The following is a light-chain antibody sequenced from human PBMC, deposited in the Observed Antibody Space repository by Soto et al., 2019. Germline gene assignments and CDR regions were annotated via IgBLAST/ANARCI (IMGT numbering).Light chain of an antibody. CDR1: SSDVGGYNF. CDR3: ISYAGSTSYV. CDR2: EVS. J-gene: IGLJ1*01. Sequence: QSALTQPPSASGSPGQSVTISCTGTSSDVGGYNFVSWYQQHPGKAPKLIIYEVSKRPSGVPDRFSGSKSGNTASLTVSGLQPEDEADYYCISYAGSTSYVFGTGTKLTVL. V-gene: IGLV2-8*01.